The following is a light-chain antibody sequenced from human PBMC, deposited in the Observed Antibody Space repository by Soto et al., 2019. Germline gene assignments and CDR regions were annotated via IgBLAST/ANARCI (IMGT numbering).Light chain of an antibody. V-gene: IGKV3-15*01. CDR2: GAS. CDR1: QSVSSN. J-gene: IGKJ1*01. Sequence: EIVMTQSPATLSVSRGERATLSCRASQSVSSNLAWYQQKPGQAPRPLIYGASTRATGIPARFSASGSGTDFTLTFSSLQSEDFAVYYCQHYNSRPRTFGQGTKVEV. CDR3: QHYNSRPRT.